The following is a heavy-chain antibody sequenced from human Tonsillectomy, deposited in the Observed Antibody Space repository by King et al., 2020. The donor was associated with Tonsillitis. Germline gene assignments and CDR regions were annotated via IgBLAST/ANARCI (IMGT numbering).Heavy chain of an antibody. CDR3: ARRSISAAGFDY. CDR2: IDWDDDR. CDR1: GFSLSTRGMC. V-gene: IGHV2-70*11. Sequence: VTLKESGPALVKPTQTLTLTCTFSGFSLSTRGMCVSWVRQPPGKALEWLARIDWDDDRYYSTSLKTRLTISKDTSKNQVVLTMTNMDPVDTATYYCARRSISAAGFDYWDQGTLVTVSS. D-gene: IGHD6-13*01. J-gene: IGHJ4*02.